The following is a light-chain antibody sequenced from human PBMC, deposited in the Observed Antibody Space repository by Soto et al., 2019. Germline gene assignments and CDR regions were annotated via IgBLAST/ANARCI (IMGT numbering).Light chain of an antibody. CDR3: QQYGSSPWT. Sequence: EIVMTQSPATLSMSPGERATLSCRASRSVSSNLAWYQQKPGQAPRLLIYGASTRATGIPARFSGSGSGTEFTLTISRLETEDFAVYYCQQYGSSPWTFGQGTKVDIK. V-gene: IGKV3-15*01. CDR2: GAS. J-gene: IGKJ1*01. CDR1: RSVSSN.